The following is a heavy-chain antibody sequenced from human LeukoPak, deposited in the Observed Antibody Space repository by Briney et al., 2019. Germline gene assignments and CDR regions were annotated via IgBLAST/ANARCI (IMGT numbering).Heavy chain of an antibody. CDR1: GYTFTSYG. CDR2: ISAYNGNT. J-gene: IGHJ6*02. CDR3: AREGTYSSGWPYYYYGMDV. Sequence: ASVKVSCKASGYTFTSYGISWGRQAPGQGLEWMGWISAYNGNTNYAQKLQGRVTMTTDTSTSTAYMELRSLRSDDTAVYYCAREGTYSSGWPYYYYGMDVWGQGTTVTVSS. D-gene: IGHD6-19*01. V-gene: IGHV1-18*01.